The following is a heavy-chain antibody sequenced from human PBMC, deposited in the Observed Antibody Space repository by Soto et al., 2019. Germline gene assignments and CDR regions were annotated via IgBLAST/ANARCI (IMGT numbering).Heavy chain of an antibody. CDR3: ARAVGPFDY. CDR1: GFTFSTYG. V-gene: IGHV3-33*01. CDR2: IWYDGSNK. Sequence: GGSLRLSCAASGFTFSTYGMHWVRQAPGKGLEWVAVIWYDGSNKYYADSVKGRFTISRDNSRDTLYLQMNSLRAEDTAVYCCARAVGPFDYWGQGTLVTVSS. J-gene: IGHJ4*02.